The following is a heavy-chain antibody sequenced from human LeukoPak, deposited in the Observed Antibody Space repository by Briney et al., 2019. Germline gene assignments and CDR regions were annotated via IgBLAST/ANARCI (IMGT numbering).Heavy chain of an antibody. J-gene: IGHJ4*02. CDR1: GFTFSSYA. Sequence: GGSLRLSCAASGFTFSSYAIMWVRQSPEKGLEWVSSITGGGDGTYYADSVRGRFTISRDNSKNTLYLKMNSLRAEDTAVYFCVKGFVHPTYYFEYWGQGTLVTVSS. CDR2: ITGGGDGT. CDR3: VKGFVHPTYYFEY. D-gene: IGHD3-10*01. V-gene: IGHV3-23*01.